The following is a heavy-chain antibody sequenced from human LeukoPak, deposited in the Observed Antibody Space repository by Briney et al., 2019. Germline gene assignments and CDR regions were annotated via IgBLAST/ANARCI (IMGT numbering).Heavy chain of an antibody. CDR2: INPNSGGT. CDR1: GYTFTGYY. J-gene: IGHJ4*02. Sequence: GGSVKVSCKASGYTFTGYYMHWVRQAPGQGLEWMGWINPNSGGTNYAQKFQGRVTMTRDTSISTAYMELSRLRSDDTAVYYCARVPYYDILTGYYPYWGQGTLVTVSS. D-gene: IGHD3-9*01. V-gene: IGHV1-2*02. CDR3: ARVPYYDILTGYYPY.